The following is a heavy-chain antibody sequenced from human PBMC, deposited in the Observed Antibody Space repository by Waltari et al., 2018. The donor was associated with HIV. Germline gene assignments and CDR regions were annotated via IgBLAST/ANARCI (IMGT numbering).Heavy chain of an antibody. D-gene: IGHD1-26*01. CDR1: GFTFSSYA. CDR2: SSGGGGRT. J-gene: IGHJ4*02. CDR3: AKCLGGSYSFDY. Sequence: EVQLLESGGGLVQPGGSLRLSCAASGFTFSSYAMSWVRQAPGKWLEWVSSSSGGGGRTYSADSGKGRFTISRDNSKNTLDLQMNSLRAEDTAVHYCAKCLGGSYSFDYWGQGTLVTVSS. V-gene: IGHV3-23*01.